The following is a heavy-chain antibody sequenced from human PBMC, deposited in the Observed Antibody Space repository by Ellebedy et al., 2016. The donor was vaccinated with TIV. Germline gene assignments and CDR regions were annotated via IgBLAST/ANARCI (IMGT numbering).Heavy chain of an antibody. CDR3: ARGTDP. CDR1: GYTFIASY. J-gene: IGHJ5*02. Sequence: AASVQVSCKASGYTFIASYIHWLRHPPGQGLEWMGIINPSGGITNYAQKFEGRVAMTSDTSTRTVYMDLSSLRSEDTAVYYCARGTDPWGQGTLVTVSS. V-gene: IGHV1-46*01. CDR2: INPSGGIT.